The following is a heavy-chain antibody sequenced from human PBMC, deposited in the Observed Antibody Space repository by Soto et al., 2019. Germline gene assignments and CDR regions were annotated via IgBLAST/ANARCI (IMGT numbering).Heavy chain of an antibody. J-gene: IGHJ4*02. CDR3: ARGYYDSSGYEGDFDY. Sequence: SETLSLTCPVSGGTISSYYWSWIRQPPGKGLEWIGYIYYSGSTNYNPSLKSRVTISVDTSKNQFSLKLSSVTAADTAVYYCARGYYDSSGYEGDFDYWGQGTLVTVSS. D-gene: IGHD3-22*01. V-gene: IGHV4-59*01. CDR2: IYYSGST. CDR1: GGTISSYY.